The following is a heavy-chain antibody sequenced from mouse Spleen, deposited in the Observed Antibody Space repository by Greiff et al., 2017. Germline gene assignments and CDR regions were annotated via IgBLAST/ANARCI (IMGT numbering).Heavy chain of an antibody. CDR3: VRRGYGNYFAY. V-gene: IGHV10-1*01. CDR2: IRSKSNNYAT. Sequence: EVHLVESGGGLVQPKGSLKLSCAASGFSFNTYAMNWVRQAPGKGLEWVARIRSKSNNYATYYADSVKDRFTISRDDSESMLYLQMNNLKTEDTAMYYCVRRGYGNYFAYWGQGTLVTVSA. J-gene: IGHJ3*01. D-gene: IGHD2-1*01. CDR1: GFSFNTYA.